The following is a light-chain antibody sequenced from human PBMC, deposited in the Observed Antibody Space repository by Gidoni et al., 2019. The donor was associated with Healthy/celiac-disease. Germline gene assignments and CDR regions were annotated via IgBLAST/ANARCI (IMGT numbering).Light chain of an antibody. CDR2: EGS. J-gene: IGLJ2*01. CDR3: CSYAGSSTFV. Sequence: QSALTQPASVSGSPGQSITVSCTGTSSDFGSYNLVSWYQQHPGKAPKLMIYEGSKRPSGVSNRFSGSKSGNTASLTISGLQAEDEADYYCCSYAGSSTFVFGGGTKVTVL. V-gene: IGLV2-23*03. CDR1: SSDFGSYNL.